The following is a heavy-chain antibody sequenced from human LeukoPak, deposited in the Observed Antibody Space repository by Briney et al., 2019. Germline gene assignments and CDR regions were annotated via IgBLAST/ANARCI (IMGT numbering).Heavy chain of an antibody. J-gene: IGHJ3*02. D-gene: IGHD3-9*01. Sequence: SETLSLTCTVSGYSITSGYYWGWIRQPPGKGLEWIGSIYRSGSTYYNPSLKSRVTISVDTSKNQFSLKLSSVTAADTAVYYCARASGELRYFDWSPNAFDIWGQGTMVTVSS. CDR1: GYSITSGYY. CDR3: ARASGELRYFDWSPNAFDI. CDR2: IYRSGST. V-gene: IGHV4-38-2*02.